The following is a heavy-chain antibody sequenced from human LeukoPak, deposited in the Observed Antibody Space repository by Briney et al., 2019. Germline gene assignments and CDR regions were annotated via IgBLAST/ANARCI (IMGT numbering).Heavy chain of an antibody. V-gene: IGHV3-23*01. J-gene: IGHJ4*02. CDR2: ISGSGGST. CDR1: GGTFSSYA. CDR3: AKVRYCSSTSCSFFDY. Sequence: GASVKVSCKASGGTFSSYAISWVRPAPGKGLEWVSAISGSGGSTYYADSVKGRFTISRDNSKNTLYLQINSLRAEDTAVYYCAKVRYCSSTSCSFFDYWGQGTLVTVSS. D-gene: IGHD2-2*01.